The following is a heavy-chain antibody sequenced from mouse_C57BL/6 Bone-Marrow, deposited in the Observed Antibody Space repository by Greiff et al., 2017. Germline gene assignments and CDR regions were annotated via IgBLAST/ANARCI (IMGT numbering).Heavy chain of an antibody. CDR2: IDPENGDT. D-gene: IGHD1-1*01. CDR3: SSAYYRGISYVDY. J-gene: IGHJ2*01. CDR1: GFNSNDDY. Sequence: EVQLQQSGAELVRPGASVKLSCTARGFNSNDDYMHWVKQRPEQGLEWIGWIDPENGDTEYASKFQGKATITADTSSNPAYLQLSSLTSEDTAVYYYSSAYYRGISYVDYWGQGATLPVSS. V-gene: IGHV14-4*01.